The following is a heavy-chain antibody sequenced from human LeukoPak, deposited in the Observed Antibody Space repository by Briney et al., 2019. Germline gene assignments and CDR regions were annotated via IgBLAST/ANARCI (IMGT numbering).Heavy chain of an antibody. CDR2: IYSVAST. D-gene: IGHD3-22*01. J-gene: IGHJ4*02. Sequence: GGSLRLSCAASEITVSCDYMSWVRQAPGRRLEWVSLIYSVASTYYADSVKGRFTISRDDSKNMVYLQMNSLRPEDTAIYFCARIHSRGREVMNWGQGTLVIVSS. CDR1: EITVSCDY. V-gene: IGHV3-53*01. CDR3: ARIHSRGREVMN.